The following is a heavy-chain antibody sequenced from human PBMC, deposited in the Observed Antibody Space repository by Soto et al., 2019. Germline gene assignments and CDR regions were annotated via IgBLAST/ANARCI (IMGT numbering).Heavy chain of an antibody. D-gene: IGHD6-13*01. J-gene: IGHJ4*02. Sequence: QVQLQQWGAGLLKPSETLSLTCAVYGGSFSGYYWSWIRQPPGKGLEWIGEINHSGSTNYNPSLKSRGTISVDTSKTQFSLKLSSVTAADTAVYYCASLSPQVALSWYMAYWGQGTLVTVSS. CDR3: ASLSPQVALSWYMAY. V-gene: IGHV4-34*01. CDR2: INHSGST. CDR1: GGSFSGYY.